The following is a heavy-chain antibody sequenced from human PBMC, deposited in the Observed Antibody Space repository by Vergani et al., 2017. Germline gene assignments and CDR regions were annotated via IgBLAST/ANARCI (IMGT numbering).Heavy chain of an antibody. Sequence: QVQLQESGPGLVKPSQTLSLTCTVSGGSISSGDYYWSWIRQPPGKGLEWIGYIYYSGSTYYNPSLKSRVTISVDTSKNQFSLKLSSVTAADTAVYYCDRPVMGYSSSWFPTWFDPWGQGTLVTVSS. CDR1: GGSISSGDYY. V-gene: IGHV4-30-4*01. CDR3: DRPVMGYSSSWFPTWFDP. J-gene: IGHJ5*02. D-gene: IGHD6-13*01. CDR2: IYYSGST.